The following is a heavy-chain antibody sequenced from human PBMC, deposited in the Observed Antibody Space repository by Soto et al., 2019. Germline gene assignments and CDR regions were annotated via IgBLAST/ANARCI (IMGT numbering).Heavy chain of an antibody. D-gene: IGHD1-7*01. V-gene: IGHV4-31*03. J-gene: IGHJ4*02. CDR2: IYYSGNT. CDR1: GASVNDGHY. CDR3: ARGGTGTTTDDY. Sequence: SETLSLTCTVSGASVNDGHYWSWIRQYPGKGLEWIGYIYYSGNTYYNPSLKSRVSISEDTSKNQFSLKLSSVTAADTAVYYCARGGTGTTTDDYWGQGTLVTVSS.